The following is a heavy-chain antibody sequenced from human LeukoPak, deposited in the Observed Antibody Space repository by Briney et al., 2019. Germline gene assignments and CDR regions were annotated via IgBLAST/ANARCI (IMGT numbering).Heavy chain of an antibody. CDR2: ISSNGGST. V-gene: IGHV3-64*04. Sequence: GGSLRLSCAASGFTFSSYAMHWVRQAPGKGLEYVSAISSNGGSTYYADSVKGRFTISRDNSKNSLYLQMNSLRTEDTALYYCAKSLGNYYYYMDVWGKGTTVTVSS. CDR3: AKSLGNYYYYMDV. J-gene: IGHJ6*03. CDR1: GFTFSSYA.